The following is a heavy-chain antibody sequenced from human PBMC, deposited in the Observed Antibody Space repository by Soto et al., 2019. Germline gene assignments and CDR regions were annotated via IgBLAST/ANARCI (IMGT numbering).Heavy chain of an antibody. D-gene: IGHD3-10*01. J-gene: IGHJ4*02. CDR3: ARDYGGRRGYYFDY. CDR1: GYTFTSYA. CDR2: INAGNGNT. Sequence: ASVKVSCKASGYTFTSYAMHWVRQAPGQRLEWMGWINAGNGNTKYSQKFQGRVTITRDTSASTAYMELSSLRSEDTAVYHCARDYGGRRGYYFDYWGQGTLVTVSS. V-gene: IGHV1-3*01.